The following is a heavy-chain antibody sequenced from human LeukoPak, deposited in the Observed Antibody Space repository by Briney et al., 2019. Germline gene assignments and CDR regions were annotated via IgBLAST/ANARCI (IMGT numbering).Heavy chain of an antibody. CDR1: GFTFSSYA. V-gene: IGHV3-30*04. CDR2: TSYDGGSNK. D-gene: IGHD6-13*01. J-gene: IGHJ4*02. Sequence: GGSLRLSCAASGFTFSSYAMHWVRQAPGKGLEWVAVTSYDGGSNKYYADSVKGRFTISRDNSMNTLYLQMNSLRAEDTAVYYCAKVGIGSRDGYFDYWGQGTLVTVSS. CDR3: AKVGIGSRDGYFDY.